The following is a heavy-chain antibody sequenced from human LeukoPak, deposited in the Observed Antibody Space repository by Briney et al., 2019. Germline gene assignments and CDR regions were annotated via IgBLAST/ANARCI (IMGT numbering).Heavy chain of an antibody. CDR2: ISYDGSNK. CDR3: ARDAAYNWNYAHYYYYMDV. Sequence: GGSLRLSCAASGFTFSSYAMHWVRQAPGKGLEWVAVISYDGSNKYYADSVKGRFTISRDNSKNTLYLQMNSLRAEDTAVYYCARDAAYNWNYAHYYYYMDVWGKGTTVTVSS. D-gene: IGHD1-7*01. J-gene: IGHJ6*03. V-gene: IGHV3-30-3*01. CDR1: GFTFSSYA.